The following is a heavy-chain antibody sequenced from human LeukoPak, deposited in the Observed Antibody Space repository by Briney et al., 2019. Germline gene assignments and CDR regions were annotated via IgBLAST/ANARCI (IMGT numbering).Heavy chain of an antibody. CDR2: IYSSGST. J-gene: IGHJ4*02. CDR1: GGSINYYY. CDR3: ARVDAVAATYYFDY. V-gene: IGHV4-59*12. Sequence: PSETLSLTCTVAGGSINYYYWSWIRQAPGKGLEWIGYIYSSGSTNYNASLKSRVTISVDTSKNQFSLKLSSVTAADTAVYYCARVDAVAATYYFDYWGQGTLVTVTS. D-gene: IGHD6-19*01.